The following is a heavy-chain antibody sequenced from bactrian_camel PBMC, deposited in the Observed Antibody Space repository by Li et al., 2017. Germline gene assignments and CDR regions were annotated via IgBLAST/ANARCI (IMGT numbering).Heavy chain of an antibody. CDR3: KTSGASWCASGS. CDR1: RVTYSGYC. D-gene: IGHD2*01. J-gene: IGHJ4*01. V-gene: IGHV3S1*01. CDR2: ISTGGGST. Sequence: HVQLVESGGGSVEAGGSLKLTCTASRVTYSGYCFGWFRQAAGQGREGVAAISTGGGSTRYVDTVKGRFTISKEEAKDAVYLQMNSLEPEDTAMYSCKTSGASWCASGSWGQGTQVTVS.